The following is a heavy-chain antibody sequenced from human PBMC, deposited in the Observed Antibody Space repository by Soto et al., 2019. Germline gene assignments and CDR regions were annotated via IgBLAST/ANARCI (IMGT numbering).Heavy chain of an antibody. J-gene: IGHJ3*02. V-gene: IGHV1-8*01. Sequence: QVQLVQSGAEVKKPGASVKVSCKASGYTFTSYDINWVRQATGQGLEWMGWMNPNSGNTGYAKKYQGRVTMTRNTSISTAYMELSSLRSEDAAVYYCASRTGSYYSNDAFDIWGQGTMVTVSS. CDR1: GYTFTSYD. D-gene: IGHD3-10*01. CDR2: MNPNSGNT. CDR3: ASRTGSYYSNDAFDI.